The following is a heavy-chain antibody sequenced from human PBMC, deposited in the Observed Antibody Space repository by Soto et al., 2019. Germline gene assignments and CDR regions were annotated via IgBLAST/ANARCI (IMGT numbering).Heavy chain of an antibody. CDR1: GFTFSSYW. CDR3: ARETAWPDRAFDI. J-gene: IGHJ3*02. D-gene: IGHD5-12*01. CDR2: INTDGSST. Sequence: SLRLSCAASGFTFSSYWMRWVRQAPGKGLVWVSRINTDGSSTTYADSVKGRFTISRDDAKNTLYLQMNSLRAEDTAVYYCARETAWPDRAFDIWGQGTMVTVSS. V-gene: IGHV3-74*01.